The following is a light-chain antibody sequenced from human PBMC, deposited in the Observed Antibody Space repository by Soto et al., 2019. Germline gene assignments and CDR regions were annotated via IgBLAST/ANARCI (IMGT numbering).Light chain of an antibody. J-gene: IGKJ3*01. CDR2: GAS. V-gene: IGKV3-15*01. CDR1: QSVSSN. Sequence: EIVMTQSPAALSVSPGERATLSCRASQSVSSNLAWYQQKPGQAPRLLIYGASTRATGIPARFRGSGSGTEFTLTISSLQSEDFAVYYCQQYNNWPPRATFGPGTKVDF. CDR3: QQYNNWPPRAT.